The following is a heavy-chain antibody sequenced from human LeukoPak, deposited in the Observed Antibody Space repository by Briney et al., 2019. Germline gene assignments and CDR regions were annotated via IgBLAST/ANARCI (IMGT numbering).Heavy chain of an antibody. J-gene: IGHJ4*02. CDR1: GLTLSNYG. CDR2: ISGSGGRT. D-gene: IGHD3-22*01. CDR3: AKRGVVIRVILVGFHKEAYYFDS. V-gene: IGHV3-23*01. Sequence: GGSLRLSCAVSGLTLSNYGMSWVRQAPGKGLEWVAGISGSGGRTNYTDSVKGRFTISRDNPKNTLYLQMNSLGVEDTAVYFCAKRGVVIRVILVGFHKEAYYFDSWGQGALVTVSS.